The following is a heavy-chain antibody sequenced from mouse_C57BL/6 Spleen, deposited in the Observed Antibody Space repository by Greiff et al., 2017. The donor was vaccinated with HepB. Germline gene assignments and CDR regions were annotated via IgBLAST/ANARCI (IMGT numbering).Heavy chain of an antibody. V-gene: IGHV1-54*01. CDR3: ARRGYTRDFDY. CDR1: GYAFTNYL. J-gene: IGHJ2*01. CDR2: INPGSGGT. D-gene: IGHD3-2*02. Sequence: VQLQQSGAELVRPGTSVKVSCKASGYAFTNYLIEWVKQRPGQGLEWIGVINPGSGGTNYNEKFKGKATLTADKSSSTAYMQLSSLTSEDSAVYFCARRGYTRDFDYWGQGTTLTVSS.